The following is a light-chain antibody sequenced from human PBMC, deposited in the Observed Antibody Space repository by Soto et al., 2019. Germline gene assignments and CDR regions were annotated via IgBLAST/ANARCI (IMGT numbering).Light chain of an antibody. V-gene: IGKV1-5*01. J-gene: IGKJ1*01. Sequence: DIQVTQSPSTPSASVGDRVTFTCRASQSISSWLAWYQQKPGRAPKLLIYDASTLESGVPSRFSGSGSGTEFTLTISRLQPDDFATYYCQQYNTYPWTFGQGTKVEIK. CDR1: QSISSW. CDR2: DAS. CDR3: QQYNTYPWT.